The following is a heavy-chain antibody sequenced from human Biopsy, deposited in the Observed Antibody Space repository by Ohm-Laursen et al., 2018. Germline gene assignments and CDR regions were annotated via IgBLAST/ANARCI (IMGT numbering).Heavy chain of an antibody. J-gene: IGHJ4*02. Sequence: SLRLSCAASGFNFGNYDMHWVRQSPGTGLEWVAVISYDGSEKYNVGIVKGRFTISRDNSKNTLYLEMGRLRVEDTAVYYCVKLHLGDYSSGQWGQGTLVTVSS. CDR3: VKLHLGDYSSGQ. D-gene: IGHD4-17*01. V-gene: IGHV3-30*18. CDR2: ISYDGSEK. CDR1: GFNFGNYD.